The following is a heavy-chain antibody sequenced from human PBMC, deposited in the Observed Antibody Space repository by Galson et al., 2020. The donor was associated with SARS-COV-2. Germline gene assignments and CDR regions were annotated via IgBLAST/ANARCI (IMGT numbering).Heavy chain of an antibody. CDR2: IYASGST. Sequence: SETLSLTCTVYGGSIGNYYWTWIRQPPGKRLEYIGYIYASGSTNYNPSLKTRVTISTDTPKNQFFLKLTSVTAADTAVYYCARGHGIFGGVTRFDPWGQGTLVTVSS. J-gene: IGHJ5*02. CDR1: GGSIGNYY. V-gene: IGHV4-59*01. D-gene: IGHD3-3*01. CDR3: ARGHGIFGGVTRFDP.